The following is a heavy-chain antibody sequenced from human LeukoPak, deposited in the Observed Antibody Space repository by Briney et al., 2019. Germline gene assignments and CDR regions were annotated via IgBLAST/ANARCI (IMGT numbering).Heavy chain of an antibody. J-gene: IGHJ6*03. CDR1: GGTFSSYA. CDR2: IIPIFGTA. Sequence: SVKVSCKASGGTFSSYAISWVRQAPGQGLEWMGRIIPIFGTANYAQKFQGRVTITTDESTSTACMELSSLRSEETAVYYCARERGSGDSYYYYYMDVWGKGTTVTVSS. D-gene: IGHD3-10*01. CDR3: ARERGSGDSYYYYYMDV. V-gene: IGHV1-69*05.